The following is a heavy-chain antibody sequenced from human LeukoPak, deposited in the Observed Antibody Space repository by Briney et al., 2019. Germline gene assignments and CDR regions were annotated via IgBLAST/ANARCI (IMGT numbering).Heavy chain of an antibody. CDR3: ARDQLFLYDSSGYYRPLDY. CDR1: GFTFTTYW. CDR2: IKQDGTEK. D-gene: IGHD3-22*01. J-gene: IGHJ4*02. V-gene: IGHV3-7*01. Sequence: GGSLRLSCAASGFTFTTYWLGWVRQPPGKGLEWVANIKQDGTEKYYVDSVKGRFTISRDNAKNSLYLQMNSLRAEDTAVYYCARDQLFLYDSSGYYRPLDYWGQGTLVTVSS.